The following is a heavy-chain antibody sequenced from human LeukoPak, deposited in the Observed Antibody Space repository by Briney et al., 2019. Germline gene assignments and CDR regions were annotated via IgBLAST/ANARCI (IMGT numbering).Heavy chain of an antibody. J-gene: IGHJ5*02. V-gene: IGHV1-46*01. CDR1: GYTFTTYY. CDR3: ARDALSYDYSWGSYRHLGIDP. CDR2: INPTGGTT. Sequence: ASVKVSCTASGYTFTTYYMHWVRQAPGQGLEWMAIINPTGGTTDYAQKFHGRITVTRDTSTSTVYMELTTLTSEDTAVYYCARDALSYDYSWGSYRHLGIDPWGQGTLVTVSS. D-gene: IGHD3-16*02.